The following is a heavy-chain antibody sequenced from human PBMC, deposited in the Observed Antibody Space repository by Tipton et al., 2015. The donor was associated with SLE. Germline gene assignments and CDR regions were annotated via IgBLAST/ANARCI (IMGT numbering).Heavy chain of an antibody. CDR3: ANSGGSGSSRAFDI. D-gene: IGHD3-10*01. CDR2: ISSNGGST. CDR1: GFTFSSYA. J-gene: IGHJ3*02. V-gene: IGHV3-64*04. Sequence: SLRLSCAASGFTFSSYAMHWVRQAPGKGLEYVSAISSNGGSTYYADSVKGRFTISRDNSKNTLYLQMNSLRAEDTAVYYCANSGGSGSSRAFDIWGQGTMVTVSS.